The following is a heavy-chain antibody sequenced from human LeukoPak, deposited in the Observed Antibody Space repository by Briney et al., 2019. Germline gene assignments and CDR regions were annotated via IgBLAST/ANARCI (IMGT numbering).Heavy chain of an antibody. CDR2: IKHSGST. CDR3: ARGRYVLRYFDWSTPDYFDY. D-gene: IGHD3-9*01. J-gene: IGHJ4*02. Sequence: SETLSLTCAVYGGSFSGYCWSWIRQPPGKGLEWIGEIKHSGSTNYNPSLKSRVTISVDTSKSQFSLKLSSVTAADTAVYYCARGRYVLRYFDWSTPDYFDYWGQGTLVTVSS. CDR1: GGSFSGYC. V-gene: IGHV4-34*01.